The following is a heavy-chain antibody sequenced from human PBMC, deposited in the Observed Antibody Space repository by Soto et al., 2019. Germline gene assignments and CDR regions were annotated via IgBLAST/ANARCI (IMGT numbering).Heavy chain of an antibody. J-gene: IGHJ6*02. D-gene: IGHD6-13*01. CDR3: ARDRAVGIAAAGPYYYYYGMDV. CDR1: GGSISSYY. V-gene: IGHV4-59*01. Sequence: SETLSLTCTVSGGSISSYYWSWIRQPPGKGLEWIGYIYYSGSTNYNPSLKSRVTISVDTSKNQFSLKLSSVTAADTAVYYCARDRAVGIAAAGPYYYYYGMDVWGQGTTVTVSS. CDR2: IYYSGST.